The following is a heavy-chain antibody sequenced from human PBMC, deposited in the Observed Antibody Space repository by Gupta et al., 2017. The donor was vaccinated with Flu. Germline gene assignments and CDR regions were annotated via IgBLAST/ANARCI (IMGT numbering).Heavy chain of an antibody. J-gene: IGHJ6*02. CDR2: IYYSGST. CDR1: GDSMNSNY. Sequence: QVQLQESGPGLVKPSETLSLTCSVSGDSMNSNYWSWIRQPPGKGLEWIGNIYYSGSTYYNPSLKSRGTISVDTSKKQFFLKLNSVTATDTAVYYCARRVGGSSRMDVWGQGTTVTVSS. D-gene: IGHD1-26*01. CDR3: ARRVGGSSRMDV. V-gene: IGHV4-59*08.